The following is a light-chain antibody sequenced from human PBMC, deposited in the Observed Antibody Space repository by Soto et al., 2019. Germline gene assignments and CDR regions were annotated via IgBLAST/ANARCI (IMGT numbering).Light chain of an antibody. J-gene: IGLJ1*01. CDR2: DVN. CDR3: CSYAGTYTRV. Sequence: QSALTQPRSVSGSPGQSGTISCTRISSDVATYNYVSWYQQHPGKAPKLLIYDVNKRPSGVPYRVSGSKSGNTASLTISGLQADDEAEYYCCSYAGTYTRVFGTGTKVTVL. V-gene: IGLV2-11*01. CDR1: SSDVATYNY.